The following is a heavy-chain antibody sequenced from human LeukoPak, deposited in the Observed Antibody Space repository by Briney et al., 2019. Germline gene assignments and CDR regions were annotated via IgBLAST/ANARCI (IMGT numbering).Heavy chain of an antibody. Sequence: GGSLRLSCAASGFTFRNAWMNWVRQAPGKGLEWVGRIKSKTDGGTTDYAAPVKGRFTISRDDSKNTLYLQMNSLKTEDTAVYYCTTSSSPYYDFWSGYYFYFDYWGQGTLVTVSS. CDR1: GFTFRNAW. D-gene: IGHD3-3*01. J-gene: IGHJ4*02. CDR3: TTSSSPYYDFWSGYYFYFDY. CDR2: IKSKTDGGTT. V-gene: IGHV3-15*07.